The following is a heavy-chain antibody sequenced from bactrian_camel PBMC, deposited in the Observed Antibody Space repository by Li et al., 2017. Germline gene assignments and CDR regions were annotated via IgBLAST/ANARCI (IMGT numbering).Heavy chain of an antibody. Sequence: VQLVESGGGSVQTGGSLRLSCAASGFRFSRTDMSWVRQAPGKEREGVARIATGSGNTYYADSVKGRFTISQDKRRSTVYLQMNSLKPEDTAMYYCAAWDCGAGSYEYNYWGQGTQVTVS. V-gene: IGHV3S40*01. J-gene: IGHJ4*01. D-gene: IGHD1*01. CDR2: IATGSGNT. CDR1: GFRFSRTD. CDR3: AAWDCGAGSYEYNY.